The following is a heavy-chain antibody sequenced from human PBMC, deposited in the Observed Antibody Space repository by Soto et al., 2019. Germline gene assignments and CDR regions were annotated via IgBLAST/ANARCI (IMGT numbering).Heavy chain of an antibody. J-gene: IGHJ5*02. V-gene: IGHV4-59*12. CDR3: ARGLMNYYDSSGYSRGQYNWFDP. D-gene: IGHD3-22*01. Sequence: PSETLSLTCTVSGGSISSYYWSWIRQPPGKGLEWIGYIYYSGSTYYNPSLKSRVTISVDTSKNQFSLKLSSVTAADTAVYYCARGLMNYYDSSGYSRGQYNWFDPWGQGTLVTVSS. CDR2: IYYSGST. CDR1: GGSISSYY.